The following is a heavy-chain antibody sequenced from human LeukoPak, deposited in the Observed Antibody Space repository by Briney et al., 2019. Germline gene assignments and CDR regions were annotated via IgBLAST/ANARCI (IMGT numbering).Heavy chain of an antibody. CDR3: ARDGDAYNFDF. CDR2: IYRDGSNT. D-gene: IGHD5-24*01. J-gene: IGHJ4*02. Sequence: GGSVRLSCAASGVTFSNNWKHWVRQVPGKGLVWVSRIYRDGSNTDYADSVKGRFIISRDNVKNTLYLQMNSLRADDTAVYYCARDGDAYNFDFWGQGALVTVSS. V-gene: IGHV3-74*01. CDR1: GVTFSNNW.